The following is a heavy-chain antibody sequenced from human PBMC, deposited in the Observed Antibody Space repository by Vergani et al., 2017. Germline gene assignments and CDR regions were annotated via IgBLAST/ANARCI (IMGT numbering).Heavy chain of an antibody. J-gene: IGHJ4*02. Sequence: QVQLVESAGGVVQPGGSLRLSCAASGFTFSNFCMHWIRQAPGKGLEWLAYIGKDGINTRYRDAVKGRFTVSRGNSKAILYLQLDSLRSEDTTLYYCAKYLRDSTDGLPDSWGPGTLVIVSS. CDR2: IGKDGINT. V-gene: IGHV3-30*02. D-gene: IGHD2-21*02. CDR1: GFTFSNFC. CDR3: AKYLRDSTDGLPDS.